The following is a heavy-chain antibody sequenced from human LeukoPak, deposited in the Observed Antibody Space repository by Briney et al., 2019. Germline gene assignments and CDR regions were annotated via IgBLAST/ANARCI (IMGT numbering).Heavy chain of an antibody. CDR1: GFTFSSYG. D-gene: IGHD4-17*01. J-gene: IGHJ4*02. CDR2: ISYDGSNK. Sequence: GGSLRLSCAASGFTFSSYGMHWVRQAPGKGLEWVAVISYDGSNKYYADSVKGRFTISRDNSKNTLYLQMNSLRAEDTAVYYCAKDRSVTYYFDYWGQGTLVTGSS. V-gene: IGHV3-30*18. CDR3: AKDRSVTYYFDY.